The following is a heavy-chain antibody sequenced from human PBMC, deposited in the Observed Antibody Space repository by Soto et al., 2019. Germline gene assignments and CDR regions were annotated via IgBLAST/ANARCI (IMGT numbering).Heavy chain of an antibody. J-gene: IGHJ6*02. Sequence: QVQLQQWGAGLLKPSETLSLTCAVYGGSFSGYYWSWIRQPPGKGLEWIGEINHSGGTNYNPSLKSRRTISVDTSKNQFSLSLSSVTAADTAVYYRARGRFRGSGSYWSAPNYYYYYGMDVWGQGTTVTFSS. V-gene: IGHV4-34*01. CDR3: ARGRFRGSGSYWSAPNYYYYYGMDV. D-gene: IGHD3-10*01. CDR1: GGSFSGYY. CDR2: INHSGGT.